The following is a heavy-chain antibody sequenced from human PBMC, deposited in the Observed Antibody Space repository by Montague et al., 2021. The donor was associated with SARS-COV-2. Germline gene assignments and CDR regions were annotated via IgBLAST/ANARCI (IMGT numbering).Heavy chain of an antibody. D-gene: IGHD1-1*01. CDR1: GGSISSYY. V-gene: IGHV4-4*07. CDR2: IYTSGST. J-gene: IGHJ5*02. Sequence: SETLSLTCTVSGGSISSYYWSWIRQPAGKGLGWIGRIYTSGSTNYNPSLKGRVTMSVDTSKNQFSLKLRSVTAADTAVYFCARDGLERQWWMLGWFDPWGQGTLVTVSS. CDR3: ARDGLERQWWMLGWFDP.